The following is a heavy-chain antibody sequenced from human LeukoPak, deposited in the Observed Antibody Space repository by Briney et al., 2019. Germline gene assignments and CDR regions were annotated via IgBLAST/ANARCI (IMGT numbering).Heavy chain of an antibody. D-gene: IGHD6-19*01. CDR3: AKVREQWLIDY. CDR2: ISSSSSYI. J-gene: IGHJ4*02. CDR1: GFIFSNYW. V-gene: IGHV3-23*01. Sequence: GGSLRLSCAASGFIFSNYWMSWVRQAPGKGLEWVSSISSSSSYIYYADSVKGRFTISRDNSKNTLYLQMNSLRAEDTAVYYCAKVREQWLIDYWGQGTLVTVSS.